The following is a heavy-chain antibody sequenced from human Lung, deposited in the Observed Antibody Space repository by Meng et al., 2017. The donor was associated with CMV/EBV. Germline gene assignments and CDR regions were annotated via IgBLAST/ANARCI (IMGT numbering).Heavy chain of an antibody. CDR3: TREGFDY. CDR1: GYTFNDYW. CDR2: IKPSTGDT. Sequence: QAQLVQSGVEVKKPGTSVKLSCKTSGYTFNDYWIHWVRQAPGQGHEWMGRIKPSTGDTSYAQKFRGRLTVTRDTPISTVYMEVNSLTSDDTAVYYCTREGFDYWGQGALVTVSS. J-gene: IGHJ4*02. V-gene: IGHV1-2*06.